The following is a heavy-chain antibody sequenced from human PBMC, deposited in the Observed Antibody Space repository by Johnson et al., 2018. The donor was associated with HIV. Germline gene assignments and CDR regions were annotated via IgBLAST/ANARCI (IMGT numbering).Heavy chain of an antibody. CDR1: GFSISNYW. Sequence: VQLVESGGGLVQRGGSLRLSCSGSGFSISNYWMSWVRQAPGKGLEWVAYIKQDGSEKYYVDSVKGRFSISRDNAKNSLYLQMNSLRAEDTALYYCAKDRGLLAARLGAFDIWGQGTMVTVSS. D-gene: IGHD6-13*01. CDR3: AKDRGLLAARLGAFDI. V-gene: IGHV3-7*03. J-gene: IGHJ3*02. CDR2: IKQDGSEK.